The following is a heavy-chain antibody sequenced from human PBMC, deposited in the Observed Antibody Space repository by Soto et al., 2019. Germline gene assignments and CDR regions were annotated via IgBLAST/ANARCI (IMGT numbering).Heavy chain of an antibody. D-gene: IGHD3-22*01. Sequence: GGSLRLSCAASGFTFSSYWMHWVRQAPRKGLVWVSRINSDGSSTSYADSVKGRFTISRDNAKNTLYLQMNSLRAEDTAVYYCARYYYDSSGYYKFDYWGQGTLVTVSS. V-gene: IGHV3-74*01. CDR2: INSDGSST. CDR1: GFTFSSYW. J-gene: IGHJ4*02. CDR3: ARYYYDSSGYYKFDY.